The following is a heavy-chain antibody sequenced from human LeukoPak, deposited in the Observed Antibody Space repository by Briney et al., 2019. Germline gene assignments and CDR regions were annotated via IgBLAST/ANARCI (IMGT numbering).Heavy chain of an antibody. D-gene: IGHD2-15*01. CDR3: ARDLVVRF. Sequence: GGSLRLSCAASGFTFSSYAMHWVRQAPGKGLEWVAVISYDGSNKYYADSVKGRFTISRDNAKNSLYLQMNSLRAEDTAVYYCARDLVVRFWGQGTLVTVSS. J-gene: IGHJ4*02. CDR2: ISYDGSNK. V-gene: IGHV3-30-3*01. CDR1: GFTFSSYA.